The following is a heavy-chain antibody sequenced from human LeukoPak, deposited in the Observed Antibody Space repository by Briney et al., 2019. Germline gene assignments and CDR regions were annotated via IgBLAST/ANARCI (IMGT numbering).Heavy chain of an antibody. Sequence: SETLSLTCAVYGGSVSAYYWNWIRQPPGKGLEWIGEINHSGSTNYNPSLKSRVTISVDTSKNQFSLKLSSVTAADTAVYYCARRNRRYFDYWGQGTLVTVSS. J-gene: IGHJ4*02. CDR3: ARRNRRYFDY. CDR1: GGSVSAYY. V-gene: IGHV4-34*01. CDR2: INHSGST. D-gene: IGHD1-14*01.